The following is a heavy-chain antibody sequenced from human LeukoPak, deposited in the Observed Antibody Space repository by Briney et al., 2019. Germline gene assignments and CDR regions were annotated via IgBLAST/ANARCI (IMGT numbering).Heavy chain of an antibody. CDR2: IYYIRNT. CDR1: GGSVGSAGYY. V-gene: IGHV4-61*08. D-gene: IGHD1-26*01. Sequence: SETLSLTCSASGGSVGSAGYYWSWVRQPPGGGLEWIGYIYYIRNTNYNPSLKSRVTMSLDPSKNEFSLRLNSVTAADTAVYYCARTQSQSGSYRYYFGYWGQGTLVTVSS. J-gene: IGHJ4*02. CDR3: ARTQSQSGSYRYYFGY.